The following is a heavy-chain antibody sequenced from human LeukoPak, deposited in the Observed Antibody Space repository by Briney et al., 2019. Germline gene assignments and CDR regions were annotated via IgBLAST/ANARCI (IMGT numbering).Heavy chain of an antibody. D-gene: IGHD3-10*01. CDR3: ATDHTLGEVRGVFDAFDI. CDR1: GYTFTSYD. CDR2: MNPNSGKT. J-gene: IGHJ3*02. V-gene: IGHV1-8*01. Sequence: ASVKVSCKASGYTFTSYDINWVRQATGQGLEWMGWMNPNSGKTGYAQKFQGRVTMTRNTSISTAYMELSSLRSEDTAVYYCATDHTLGEVRGVFDAFDIWGQGTMVTVSS.